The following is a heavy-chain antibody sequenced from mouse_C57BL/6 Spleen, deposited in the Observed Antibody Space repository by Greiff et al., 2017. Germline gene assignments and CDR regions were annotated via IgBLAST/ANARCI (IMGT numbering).Heavy chain of an antibody. CDR2: IYPGGGYT. V-gene: IGHV1-63*01. CDR3: ARSRDYGSSYYFDY. J-gene: IGHJ2*01. Sequence: QVHVKQSGAELVRPGTSVKMSCKASGYTFTNYWIGWAKQRPGHGLEWIGDIYPGGGYTNYNEKFKGKATLTADKSSSTAYMQFSSLTSEDSAIYDCARSRDYGSSYYFDYWGQGTTLTVSS. D-gene: IGHD1-1*01. CDR1: GYTFTNYW.